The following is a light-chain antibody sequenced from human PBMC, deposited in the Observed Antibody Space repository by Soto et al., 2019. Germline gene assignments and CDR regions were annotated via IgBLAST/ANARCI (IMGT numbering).Light chain of an antibody. Sequence: EIVITQSPATLSVSPGERATLSCRASQSVSYNLAWYQQKPGQGPRLLIYGAFSRATGIPARFSGSGYGTEFTLTISSLQSEDFAVYYCQQYKNWPPLTFGGGTKVEIK. CDR2: GAF. V-gene: IGKV3-15*01. J-gene: IGKJ4*01. CDR3: QQYKNWPPLT. CDR1: QSVSYN.